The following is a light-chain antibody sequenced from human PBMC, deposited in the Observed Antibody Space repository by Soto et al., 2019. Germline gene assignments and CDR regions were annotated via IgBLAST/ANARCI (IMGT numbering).Light chain of an antibody. CDR2: GDN. J-gene: IGLJ2*01. V-gene: IGLV1-44*01. CDR3: AAWDDSVNLVG. Sequence: QSVLTQPFSASGTPGQRVTISCSGSASNIGSNTVSWYKHLPGTAPRLLFYGDNQRPSGGSDRFAGSKSGTSASLAISGLQSEDEADYYCAAWDDSVNLVGFGGGTKLTVL. CDR1: ASNIGSNT.